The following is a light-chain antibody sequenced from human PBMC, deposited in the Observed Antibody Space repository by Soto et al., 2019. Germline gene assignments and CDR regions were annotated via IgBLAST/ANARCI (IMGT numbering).Light chain of an antibody. CDR2: GAS. J-gene: IGKJ1*01. V-gene: IGKV3-15*01. CDR3: QQYNNWPPWT. CDR1: QSVSSN. Sequence: VMTQSPATLSVSPGERATLSCRASQSVSSNLAWYQQKPGQAPRLLIYGASTRATGIPARFSGSGSGTEFTLTISSLQSEDFAVYYCQQYNNWPPWTFGQGTKVDIK.